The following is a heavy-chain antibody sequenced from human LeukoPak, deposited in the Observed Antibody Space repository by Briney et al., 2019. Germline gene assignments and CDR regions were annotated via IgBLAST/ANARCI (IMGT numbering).Heavy chain of an antibody. CDR1: GYTFTAYS. V-gene: IGHV1-2*02. D-gene: IGHD2-15*01. J-gene: IGHJ4*02. Sequence: GASVKVSCKASGYTFTAYSMHWGRQAPGQGLEWMGWINPNSGGTDCAQRFQGRVTMTRDTSITMLYMEMSSLTPDDTAVYYCARAGYCSDGKCYTFDYWGQGTLVTVSS. CDR3: ARAGYCSDGKCYTFDY. CDR2: INPNSGGT.